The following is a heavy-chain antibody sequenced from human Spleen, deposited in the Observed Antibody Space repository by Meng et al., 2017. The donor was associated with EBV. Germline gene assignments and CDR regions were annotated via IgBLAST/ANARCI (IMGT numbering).Heavy chain of an antibody. CDR1: GISAYW. CDR3: AKDCFGARDY. D-gene: IGHD1-26*01. CDR2: INEDGSIV. Sequence: EGPVKGSGGGLVQPGGSLRLSCVGSGISAYWVHWVRQVPGKGLVWVSRINEDGSIVNYADSVKGRFTIFRDNAKNTVSLQMNSLRVEDTALYYCAKDCFGARDYWGQGTLVTVSS. V-gene: IGHV3-74*01. J-gene: IGHJ4*02.